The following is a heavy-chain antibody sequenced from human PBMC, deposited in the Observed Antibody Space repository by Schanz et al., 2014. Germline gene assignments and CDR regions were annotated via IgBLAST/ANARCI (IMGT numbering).Heavy chain of an antibody. CDR3: ARKMKLGVYGGKGHDSLDI. CDR2: ISSSSSTI. Sequence: EVQLVESGGGLVQPGGSLRLSCAASGFTFSSYSMNWVRQAPGKGLEWGSYISSSSSTIYYADSVKGRFTISRDNAKNSVFLQMNTLRAEDTAVYYCARKMKLGVYGGKGHDSLDIWGQGTMVTVSS. D-gene: IGHD4-17*01. CDR1: GFTFSSYS. V-gene: IGHV3-48*01. J-gene: IGHJ3*02.